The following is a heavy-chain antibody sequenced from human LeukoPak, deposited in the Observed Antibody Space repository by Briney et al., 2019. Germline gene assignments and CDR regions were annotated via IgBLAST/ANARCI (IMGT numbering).Heavy chain of an antibody. J-gene: IGHJ5*02. Sequence: PGGSLRLSCAASGFIFSQYSINWVRQAPGKGLEWVSHIRSTGDTFYADSVKGQFTISRDNARNSLYLQMNSLRAEDTAMYYCARDAGNSGYGCDLWGQGTLVTVSS. CDR2: IRSTGDT. CDR1: GFIFSQYS. V-gene: IGHV3-48*01. D-gene: IGHD5-12*01. CDR3: ARDAGNSGYGCDL.